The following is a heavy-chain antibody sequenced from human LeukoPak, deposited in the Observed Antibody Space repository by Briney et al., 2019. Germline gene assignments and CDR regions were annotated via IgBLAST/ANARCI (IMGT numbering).Heavy chain of an antibody. D-gene: IGHD6-19*01. V-gene: IGHV3-33*06. CDR1: GFTFSSYG. CDR3: AKDKVAHDGSGWYWGVFDI. Sequence: GGSLRLSCAASGFTFSSYGMHWVRQAPGKGLEWVAVIWYDGSNKYYADSVKGRFTISRYNSKNTLDLQMNSLRAEDTAVYYCAKDKVAHDGSGWYWGVFDIGDQGTMATVS. J-gene: IGHJ3*02. CDR2: IWYDGSNK.